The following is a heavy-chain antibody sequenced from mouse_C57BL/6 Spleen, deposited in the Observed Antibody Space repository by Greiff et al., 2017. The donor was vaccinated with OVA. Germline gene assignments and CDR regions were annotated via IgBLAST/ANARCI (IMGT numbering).Heavy chain of an antibody. Sequence: EVMLVESGGGLVKPGGSLKLSCAASGFTFSDYGMHWVRQAPEKGLEWVAYISSGSSTIYYADTVKGRFTISRDNAKNTLFLQMTSLRSEDTAMYECARRTGRGAMDYWGQGTSVTVSS. CDR3: ARRTGRGAMDY. J-gene: IGHJ4*01. CDR1: GFTFSDYG. V-gene: IGHV5-17*01. CDR2: ISSGSSTI. D-gene: IGHD4-1*01.